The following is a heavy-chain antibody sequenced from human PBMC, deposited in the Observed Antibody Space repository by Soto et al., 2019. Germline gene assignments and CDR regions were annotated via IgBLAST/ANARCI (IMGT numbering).Heavy chain of an antibody. Sequence: EVQLLESGGGLVQPGGSLRLSCAASGFTFSSYAMSWVRQAPGKGLEWVSAISGSGGSTYYADSVKGRFTISRDNSKNKVYLQMNRHRAEDTAVYYCTKWNYCSSTSCYDLMGDYYYYYYMDVWGKGTPVTVSS. CDR3: TKWNYCSSTSCYDLMGDYYYYYYMDV. CDR2: ISGSGGST. CDR1: GFTFSSYA. V-gene: IGHV3-23*01. J-gene: IGHJ6*03. D-gene: IGHD2-2*01.